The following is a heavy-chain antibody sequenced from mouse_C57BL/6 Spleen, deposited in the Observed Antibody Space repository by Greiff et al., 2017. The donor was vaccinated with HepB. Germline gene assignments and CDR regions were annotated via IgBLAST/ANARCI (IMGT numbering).Heavy chain of an antibody. CDR1: GYSFTDYN. CDR2: INPNYGTT. J-gene: IGHJ2*01. Sequence: EVQLQQSGPELVKPGASVKISCKASGYSFTDYNMNWVKQSNGKSLEWIGVINPNYGTTSYNQKFKGKATLTVDQSSSTAYMQLNSLTSEDSAVDYCARNEGRQLRPYFDYWGQGTTLTVSS. D-gene: IGHD3-2*02. CDR3: ARNEGRQLRPYFDY. V-gene: IGHV1-39*01.